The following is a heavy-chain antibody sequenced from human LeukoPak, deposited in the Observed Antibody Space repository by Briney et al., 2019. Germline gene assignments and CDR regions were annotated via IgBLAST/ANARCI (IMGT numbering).Heavy chain of an antibody. J-gene: IGHJ4*02. V-gene: IGHV3-23*01. CDR3: AKGRRSPLYYFDY. D-gene: IGHD3-3*01. Sequence: GGSLRLSCAASGFTFSSFAMSWVRQAPGEGLEWVSAISGSGGSTYYADSVKGRFTISRDNSKNTLYLQMNSLRAEDTAVYYCAKGRRSPLYYFDYWGQGTLVTVSS. CDR2: ISGSGGST. CDR1: GFTFSSFA.